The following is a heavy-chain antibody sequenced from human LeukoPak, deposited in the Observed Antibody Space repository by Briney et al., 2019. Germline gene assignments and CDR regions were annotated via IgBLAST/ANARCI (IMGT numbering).Heavy chain of an antibody. CDR1: SGSISSYY. Sequence: SETLSLTCTVSSGSISSYYWSWIRQPPGKGLEWIGYIYYSGSTNYNPSLKSRVTISVDTSKNQFSLKLSSVTAADTAVYYCARGPGLLYFDWLLPTTASFDYWGQGTLVTVSS. J-gene: IGHJ4*02. V-gene: IGHV4-59*01. CDR2: IYYSGST. CDR3: ARGPGLLYFDWLLPTTASFDY. D-gene: IGHD3-9*01.